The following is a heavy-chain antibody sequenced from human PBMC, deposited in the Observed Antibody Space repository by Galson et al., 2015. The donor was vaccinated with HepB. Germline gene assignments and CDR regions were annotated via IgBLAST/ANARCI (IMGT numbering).Heavy chain of an antibody. CDR1: GGSISSYY. J-gene: IGHJ4*02. CDR3: AREDRYSSSYYFDY. D-gene: IGHD6-6*01. CDR2: IYYSGST. V-gene: IGHV4-59*08. Sequence: QVQLQESGPGLVKPSETLSLTCTVSGGSISSYYWSWIRQPPGKGLEWIGYIYYSGSTYYNPSLKSRVTISVDTSKNQFSLKLSSVTAADTAVYYCAREDRYSSSYYFDYWGQGTLVTVSS.